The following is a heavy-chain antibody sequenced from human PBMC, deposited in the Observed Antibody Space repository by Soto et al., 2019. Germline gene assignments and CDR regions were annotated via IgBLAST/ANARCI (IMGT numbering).Heavy chain of an antibody. CDR2: ITTTGRNT. Sequence: LRLSCAASGFTFISYGMTWVRQAPGKGLEWVSGITTTGRNTYYAESVKGRFTISKGNSKNVVYLQMNSLRAEDTAVYYCARGAAAAGTDWFDAWGQGTLVTVSS. J-gene: IGHJ5*02. D-gene: IGHD6-13*01. V-gene: IGHV3-23*01. CDR1: GFTFISYG. CDR3: ARGAAAAGTDWFDA.